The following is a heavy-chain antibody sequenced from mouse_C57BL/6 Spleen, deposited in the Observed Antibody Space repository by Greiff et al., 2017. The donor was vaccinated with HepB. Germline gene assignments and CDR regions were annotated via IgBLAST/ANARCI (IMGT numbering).Heavy chain of an antibody. J-gene: IGHJ1*03. CDR2: IYPGSGST. D-gene: IGHD2-4*01. Sequence: QVQLQQPGAELVKPGASVKMSCKASGYTFTSYWITWVKQRPGQGLEWIGDIYPGSGSTNYNEKFKSKATLTVDTSSSTAYMQLSSLTSEDSAVYYCARSAPYDYDKGYFDVWGTGTTVTVSS. CDR1: GYTFTSYW. V-gene: IGHV1-55*01. CDR3: ARSAPYDYDKGYFDV.